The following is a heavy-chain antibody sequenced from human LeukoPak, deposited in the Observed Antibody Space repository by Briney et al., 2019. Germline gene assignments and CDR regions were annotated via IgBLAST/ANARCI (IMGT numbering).Heavy chain of an antibody. CDR1: GGSISSSSYY. CDR2: IYYSGST. D-gene: IGHD6-13*01. V-gene: IGHV4-39*01. J-gene: IGHJ4*02. CDR3: ARISIAAAGRRDY. Sequence: PSETLSLTCTVSGGSISSSSYYWGWIRQPPGKGLEWIGSIYYSGSTYYNPSLKSRVTISVDTSKNQFSLKLSSVTAADTAVYYCARISIAAAGRRDYWGQGTLVTVSS.